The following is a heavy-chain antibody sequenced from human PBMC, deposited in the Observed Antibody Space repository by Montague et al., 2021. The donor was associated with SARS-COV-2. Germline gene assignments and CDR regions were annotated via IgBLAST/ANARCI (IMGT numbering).Heavy chain of an antibody. Sequence: SETLSLTCAVYGESFICFFWSWIRQPPGKVLEWIAEINDRGVTNYNYNPSLGSRVTISADTSKNQFSLKLRSATAADTAVYYCARWDPQTLTVISLRGKSANDXWGQGTLVTVSS. V-gene: IGHV4-34*01. J-gene: IGHJ4*02. D-gene: IGHD4-11*01. CDR1: GESFICFF. CDR2: INDRGVTNY. CDR3: ARWDPQTLTVISLRGKSANDX.